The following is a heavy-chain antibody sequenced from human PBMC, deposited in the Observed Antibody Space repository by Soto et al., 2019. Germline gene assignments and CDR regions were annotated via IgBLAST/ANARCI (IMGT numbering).Heavy chain of an antibody. Sequence: QVQLVESGGGVVQPGRSLRLSCAASGFTFTSYGMHWVRQAPGKGLEWVAVISYDGSNKYYADSVKGRFTISRDTSKNALYLQMNSLRAEGTAMYYCAKDYGSGCDWLRVGDASDIWGQGTMVTVSS. CDR2: ISYDGSNK. CDR1: GFTFTSYG. J-gene: IGHJ3*02. V-gene: IGHV3-30*18. CDR3: AKDYGSGCDWLRVGDASDI. D-gene: IGHD6-19*01.